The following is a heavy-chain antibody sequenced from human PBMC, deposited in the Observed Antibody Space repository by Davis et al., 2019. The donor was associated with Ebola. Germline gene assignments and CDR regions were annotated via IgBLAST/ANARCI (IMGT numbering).Heavy chain of an antibody. CDR3: ARSHCSATNCYGAFDY. CDR1: GFTFTHSA. J-gene: IGHJ4*02. Sequence: SVKVSCKASGFTFTHSAVQWLRQSRGHRLEWIGWIVVGSGSTTYAQGFQGRVTMTRDTSTGTVFMDLSSLRSEDTAVYYCARSHCSATNCYGAFDYWGQGTLVTVSS. CDR2: IVVGSGST. V-gene: IGHV1-58*01. D-gene: IGHD2-2*01.